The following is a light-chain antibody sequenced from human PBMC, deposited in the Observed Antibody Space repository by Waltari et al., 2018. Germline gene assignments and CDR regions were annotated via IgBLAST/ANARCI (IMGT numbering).Light chain of an antibody. J-gene: IGKJ1*01. CDR3: QHYVRLPVT. Sequence: EIVLTQSPGTLSLSPGERAILSCRASQSVGRTLAWYQQKPGQAPRLLIYGASNRATGIPDRFSCSGSGTDFSLTISRLEPEDFSVYYCQHYVRLPVTFGQGTRVEI. CDR2: GAS. V-gene: IGKV3-20*01. CDR1: QSVGRT.